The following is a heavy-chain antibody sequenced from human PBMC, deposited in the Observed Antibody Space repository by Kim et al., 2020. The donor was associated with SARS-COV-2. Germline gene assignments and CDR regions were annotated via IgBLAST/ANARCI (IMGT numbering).Heavy chain of an antibody. CDR1: GFTFSSYG. Sequence: GGSLRLSCAASGFTFSSYGMHWVRQAPGKGLEWVAVIWYDGSNKYYADSVKGRFTISRDNSKNTLYLQMNSLRAEDTAVYYCARDHPFKVRVSSARLKYSSSCGNWFDPWGQGTLVTVSS. J-gene: IGHJ5*02. CDR3: ARDHPFKVRVSSARLKYSSSCGNWFDP. V-gene: IGHV3-33*01. D-gene: IGHD6-13*01. CDR2: IWYDGSNK.